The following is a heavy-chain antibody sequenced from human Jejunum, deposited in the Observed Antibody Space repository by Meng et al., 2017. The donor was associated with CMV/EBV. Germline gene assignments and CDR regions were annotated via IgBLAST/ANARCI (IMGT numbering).Heavy chain of an antibody. D-gene: IGHD3-9*01. Sequence: EWQRLGSGGGLGQPGGSLRLSCTASGFTLSTYGMSWVRQAPGKGLEWVSAISYSGDGTYYADSVKGRFTISRDNSKNTLYLQMNGLRAEDTAIYYCAKDSPILTVWGQGTLVTVSS. V-gene: IGHV3-23*01. CDR2: ISYSGDGT. CDR1: GFTLSTYG. J-gene: IGHJ4*02. CDR3: AKDSPILTV.